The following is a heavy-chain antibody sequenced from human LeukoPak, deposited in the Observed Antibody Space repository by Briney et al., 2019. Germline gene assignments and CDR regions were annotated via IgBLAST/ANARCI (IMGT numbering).Heavy chain of an antibody. CDR3: ARDSVGDGYNYRDYGMDV. CDR1: GGSFSGYY. CDR2: INHSGST. V-gene: IGHV4-34*01. Sequence: SETLSLTCAVYGGSFSGYYWSWIRQPPGKGLEWIGEINHSGSTNYNPSLKSRVTISVDTSKNQFSLKLSSVTAADTAVYYCARDSVGDGYNYRDYGMDVWGQGTTVTVSS. D-gene: IGHD5-24*01. J-gene: IGHJ6*02.